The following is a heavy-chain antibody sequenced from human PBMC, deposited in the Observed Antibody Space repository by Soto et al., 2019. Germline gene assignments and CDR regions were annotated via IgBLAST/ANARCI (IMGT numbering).Heavy chain of an antibody. D-gene: IGHD3-10*01. Sequence: ASVKVSCKASGYTFITYAITWVRQAPGQGLELMGWISGYNGNTNYEQTLQGRGTMTTDTSTSTAYLELRSLISDDTAVYYCARTVEYGSIPYYCAVFWGQ. V-gene: IGHV1-18*01. CDR1: GYTFITYA. CDR3: ARTVEYGSIPYYCAVF. J-gene: IGHJ3*01. CDR2: ISGYNGNT.